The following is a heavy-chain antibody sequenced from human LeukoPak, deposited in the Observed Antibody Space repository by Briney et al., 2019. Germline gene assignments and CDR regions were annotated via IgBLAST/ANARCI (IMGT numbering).Heavy chain of an antibody. CDR2: INPSGGST. D-gene: IGHD1-26*01. J-gene: IGHJ4*02. CDR1: GYTFTSYG. Sequence: PRASVKVSCKASGYTFTSYGISWVRQAPGQGLEWMGIINPSGGSTSYAQKFQGRVTMTRDMSTSTVYMELSSLRSEDTAVYYCARDRVGATAEFDYWGQGTLVTVSS. V-gene: IGHV1-46*01. CDR3: ARDRVGATAEFDY.